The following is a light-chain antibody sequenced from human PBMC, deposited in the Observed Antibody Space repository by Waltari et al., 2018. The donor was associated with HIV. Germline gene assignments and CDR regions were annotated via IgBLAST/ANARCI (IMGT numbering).Light chain of an antibody. V-gene: IGKV3-15*01. CDR3: LQDNNWPPWT. J-gene: IGKJ1*01. Sequence: EIVMTQSPATLSVSPGDRATLSCRVSQSVGTKLAWYQQKPVQAPRLLIYGASTRATGIPARFSGGGSGTDFTLTISSLQSEDLAVYYCLQDNNWPPWTFGQGTKVEIK. CDR1: QSVGTK. CDR2: GAS.